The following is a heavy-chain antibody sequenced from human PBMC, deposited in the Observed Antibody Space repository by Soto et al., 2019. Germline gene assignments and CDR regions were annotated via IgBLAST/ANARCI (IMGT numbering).Heavy chain of an antibody. J-gene: IGHJ6*02. D-gene: IGHD2-15*01. V-gene: IGHV3-30*03. CDR2: ISYDGSNK. CDR1: GFTFSSYG. CDR3: AGARRDGYSNYYYYGMDV. Sequence: GGSLRLSCAASGFTFSSYGMHWVRQAPGKGLEWVAVISYDGSNKYYADSVKGRFTISRDNSKNTLYLQMNSLRAEDTAVYYCAGARRDGYSNYYYYGMDVWGQGTTVTVSS.